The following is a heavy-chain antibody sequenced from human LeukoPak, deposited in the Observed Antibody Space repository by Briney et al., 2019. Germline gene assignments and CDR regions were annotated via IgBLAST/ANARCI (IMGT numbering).Heavy chain of an antibody. CDR1: GFTLNDYW. CDR3: TRDGAESTPNDY. V-gene: IGHV3-74*01. Sequence: PGGSLRLSCATSGFTLNDYWIHWVRQAPGKGLYWVSGVKGDGTKTVYADSVKGRFTVSRDNARDAPFLQMNSLRAEDSAVYYCTRDGAESTPNDYWGQGTLVTVSS. D-gene: IGHD2-2*01. CDR2: VKGDGTKT. J-gene: IGHJ4*02.